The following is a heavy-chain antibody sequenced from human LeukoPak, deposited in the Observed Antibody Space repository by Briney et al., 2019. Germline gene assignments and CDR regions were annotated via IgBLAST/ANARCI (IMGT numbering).Heavy chain of an antibody. D-gene: IGHD5-24*01. CDR3: AREGRDGYTQGAFDI. J-gene: IGHJ3*02. CDR2: ISSSSSYI. CDR1: GFTFSSYS. V-gene: IGHV3-21*01. Sequence: TSGGSLRLSCAASGFTFSSYSMNWVRQAPGKGLEWVSSISSSSSYIYYADPVKGRFTISRDNAKNSLYLQMNSLRAEDTAVYYCAREGRDGYTQGAFDIWGQGTMVTVSS.